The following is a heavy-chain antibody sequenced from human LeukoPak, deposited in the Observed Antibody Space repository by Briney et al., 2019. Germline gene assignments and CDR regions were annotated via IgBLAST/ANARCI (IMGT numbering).Heavy chain of an antibody. V-gene: IGHV4-4*07. CDR3: ARERLHDYSRTLDY. D-gene: IGHD4-11*01. CDR2: IYNTGST. CDR1: GGSISSYY. J-gene: IGHJ4*02. Sequence: SSETLSLTCTVSGGSISSYYWSWIRQPAGKGLEWIGRIYNTGSTKYNPSLKSRLTMSVDTSKNQFSLKLSSVTAADTAVYYCARERLHDYSRTLDYWGQGTLVTVSS.